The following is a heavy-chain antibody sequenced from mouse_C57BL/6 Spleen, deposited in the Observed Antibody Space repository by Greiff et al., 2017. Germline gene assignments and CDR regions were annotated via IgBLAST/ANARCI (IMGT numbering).Heavy chain of an antibody. CDR2: ISYVGSN. D-gene: IGHD2-4*01. CDR3: ARDDYDYAMDY. Sequence: EVKLMESGPGLVKPSQSLSLTCSVTGYSITSGSYWNWIRQFPGNNLEWMGYISYVGSNTSNPSLKNRISIPRDTSTTQFFLKLNSVTTEDTATYYCARDDYDYAMDYWGQGTSVTVAS. V-gene: IGHV3-6*01. CDR1: GYSITSGSY. J-gene: IGHJ4*01.